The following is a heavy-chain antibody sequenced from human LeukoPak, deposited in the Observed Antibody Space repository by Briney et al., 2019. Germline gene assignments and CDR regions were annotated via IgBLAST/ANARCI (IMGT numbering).Heavy chain of an antibody. J-gene: IGHJ6*03. Sequence: SETLSLTCTVSGGSISSGSYYWSWIRQPAGKGLEWIGRIYTRGSTNYNPSLKSRVTISVDTSKNQFSLKLSSVTAADTAVYYCARDQEAYCSSTSCYEYYYYMDVWGKGTTVTISS. CDR2: IYTRGST. CDR3: ARDQEAYCSSTSCYEYYYYMDV. V-gene: IGHV4-61*02. CDR1: GGSISSGSYY. D-gene: IGHD2-2*01.